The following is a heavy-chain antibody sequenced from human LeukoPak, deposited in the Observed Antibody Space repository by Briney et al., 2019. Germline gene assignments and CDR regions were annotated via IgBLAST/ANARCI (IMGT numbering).Heavy chain of an antibody. Sequence: ASVKVSCKASGYTFTSYAMNWVRQAPGQGLEWMGWINTNTGNPTYAQGFTGRFVFSLDTSVSTAYLQISSLKAEDTAVYYCARGPHCGGDCYLNWFDPWGQGTLVTVSS. CDR1: GYTFTSYA. V-gene: IGHV7-4-1*02. J-gene: IGHJ5*02. D-gene: IGHD2-21*02. CDR2: INTNTGNP. CDR3: ARGPHCGGDCYLNWFDP.